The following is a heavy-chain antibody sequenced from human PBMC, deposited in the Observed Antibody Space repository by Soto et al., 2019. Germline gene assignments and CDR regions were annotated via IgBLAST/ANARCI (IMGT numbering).Heavy chain of an antibody. CDR1: GFTVSSYS. V-gene: IGHV3-48*04. CDR3: ASLCSSTSCYARRFDY. CDR2: ISSSSSTI. D-gene: IGHD2-2*01. Sequence: GGSLRLSCAASGFTVSSYSMNWVRQAPGKGLEWVSYISSSSSTIYYADSVKGRFTISRDNAKNSLYLQMNSLRAEDTVLYSCASLCSSTSCYARRFDYWGQGTLVTVSS. J-gene: IGHJ4*02.